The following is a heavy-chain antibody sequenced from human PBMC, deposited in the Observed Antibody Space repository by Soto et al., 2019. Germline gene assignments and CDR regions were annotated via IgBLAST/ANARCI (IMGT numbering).Heavy chain of an antibody. D-gene: IGHD2-2*02. CDR3: ARHPAIAGNTGGYYCDS. J-gene: IGHJ4*02. CDR2: VIPVLDIS. CDR1: GGTFSDYS. Sequence: QVQLVQSGAEVKKPRSSVKVSCKASGGTFSDYSFNWVRQAPGQGLEWMGRVIPVLDISNYAQKFQGRVTITADGSTNTAYMELSSLRSEDTAIYYCARHPAIAGNTGGYYCDSWGQGTLVSVSS. V-gene: IGHV1-69*02.